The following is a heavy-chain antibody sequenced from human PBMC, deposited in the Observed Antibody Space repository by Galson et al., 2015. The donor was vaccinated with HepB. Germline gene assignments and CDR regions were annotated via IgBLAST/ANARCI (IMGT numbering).Heavy chain of an antibody. D-gene: IGHD4-11*01. J-gene: IGHJ4*02. CDR2: IHRGGST. CDR3: ATYYSSDY. CDR1: GLTVSSNY. V-gene: IGHV3-53*01. Sequence: SLRLSCAASGLTVSSNYMSWVRQAPGKDLEWVSVIHRGGSTYYADSVKGRFTISRDYSKNTLYLQMNSLRAEDTAVYYCATYYSSDYWGQGTLVTVSS.